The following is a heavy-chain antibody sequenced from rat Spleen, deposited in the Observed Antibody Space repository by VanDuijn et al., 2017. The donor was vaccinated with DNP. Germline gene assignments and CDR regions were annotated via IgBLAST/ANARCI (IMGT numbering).Heavy chain of an antibody. CDR1: GFTFSGYY. V-gene: IGHV5-22*01. Sequence: EVQLVESGGGLVQPGRSLKLSCAASGFTFSGYYMAWIRQAPTKGLEWVAYIRYDGGNTNYGDSVKGRFTISRDNAKSTLYLQMNSLRSEDTATYHCVRPHYYYGSYPHYWGQGVMVTVSS. CDR3: VRPHYYYGSYPHY. J-gene: IGHJ2*01. D-gene: IGHD1-12*02. CDR2: IRYDGGNT.